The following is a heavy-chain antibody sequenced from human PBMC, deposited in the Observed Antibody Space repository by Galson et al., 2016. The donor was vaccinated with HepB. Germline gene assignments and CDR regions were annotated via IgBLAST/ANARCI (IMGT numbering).Heavy chain of an antibody. CDR2: ISGYNGNT. Sequence: SVKVSCKASGYTFTTHGFSWVRQAPGQGLEWMGWISGYNGNTKYAQKLQGRVTTTTDTSTSTAYMELRSLRSDDTAVYYCARDIVVKVGATTKGYYYGMDGWGQGTTVTVSS. CDR3: ARDIVVKVGATTKGYYYGMDG. V-gene: IGHV1-18*01. CDR1: GYTFTTHG. D-gene: IGHD2/OR15-2a*01. J-gene: IGHJ6*02.